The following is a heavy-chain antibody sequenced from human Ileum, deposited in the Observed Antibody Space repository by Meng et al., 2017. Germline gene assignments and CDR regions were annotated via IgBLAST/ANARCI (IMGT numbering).Heavy chain of an antibody. CDR1: GFIFSSFE. V-gene: IGHV3-48*03. CDR3: AREAGNLRAFDF. CDR2: ISNGGGRTI. Sequence: GGSLRLSCEVSGFIFSSFEMNWVRQAPGKGLEWVSYISNGGGRTIYYADSVKGRFTISRDNAKNSLYLQMSSLRAEDTAIYYCAREAGNLRAFDFWGQGTMVTVSS. D-gene: IGHD6-13*01. J-gene: IGHJ3*01.